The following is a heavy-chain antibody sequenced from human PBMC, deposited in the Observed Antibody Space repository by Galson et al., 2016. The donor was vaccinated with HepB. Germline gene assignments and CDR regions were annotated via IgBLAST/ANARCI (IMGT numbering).Heavy chain of an antibody. CDR3: ARHSGYCSSAVCLRARYYGYGLDV. Sequence: QSGAEVTAPGESLTISCKGSGYSFTSYWISWVRQVPGKGLEWVGRIDPRDSYTNYSPSFQGHVTISVDKSFSTAYLQWSGLKASATAMYYCARHSGYCSSAVCLRARYYGYGLDVWGQGTTVTVSS. CDR1: GYSFTSYW. CDR2: IDPRDSYT. J-gene: IGHJ6*02. D-gene: IGHD2-2*01. V-gene: IGHV5-10-1*01.